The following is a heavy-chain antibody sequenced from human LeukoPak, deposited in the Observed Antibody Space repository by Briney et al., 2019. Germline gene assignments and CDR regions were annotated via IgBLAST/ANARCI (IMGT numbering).Heavy chain of an antibody. V-gene: IGHV1-18*01. J-gene: IGHJ5*02. D-gene: IGHD6-6*01. CDR3: ARGVYSSSSWFDP. CDR1: GYTFTSYG. Sequence: SVKVSCKASGYTFTSYGISWVRQAPGQGLEWMGWISAYNCNTNYAQKLQGRVTMPPGPPTSPAYMALGSLRSDDTALYYLARGVYSSSSWFDPWSQGTLVTVS. CDR2: ISAYNCNT.